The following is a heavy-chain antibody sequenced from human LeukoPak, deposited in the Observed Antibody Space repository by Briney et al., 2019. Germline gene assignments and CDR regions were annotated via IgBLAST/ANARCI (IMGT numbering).Heavy chain of an antibody. CDR3: ARNNGMDV. CDR2: VNGDGSET. Sequence: GGSLRLSCAASGFAFSSHWMTWVRQVPGRGPEWVANVNGDGSETYYLDSVKGRFTISKDNAKNSLYLQMNSLRAEDTALYHCARNNGMDVWGQGTTVIVSS. CDR1: GFAFSSHW. J-gene: IGHJ6*02. V-gene: IGHV3-7*03.